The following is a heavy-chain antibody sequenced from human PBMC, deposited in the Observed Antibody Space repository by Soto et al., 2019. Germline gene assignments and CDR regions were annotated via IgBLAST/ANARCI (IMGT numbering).Heavy chain of an antibody. V-gene: IGHV3-33*01. J-gene: IGHJ4*02. CDR3: ARDAITFGGVTPDLFDY. D-gene: IGHD3-16*01. Sequence: GGSLRLSCAASGFTFSSYGMHWVRQAPGKGLEWVAVIWYDGSNKYYADSVKGRFTISRDNSKNTLYLQMNSLRAEDTAVYYCARDAITFGGVTPDLFDYWGQGTLVTVSS. CDR2: IWYDGSNK. CDR1: GFTFSSYG.